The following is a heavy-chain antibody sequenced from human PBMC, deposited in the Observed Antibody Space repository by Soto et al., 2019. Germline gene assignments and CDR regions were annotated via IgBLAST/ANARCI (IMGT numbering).Heavy chain of an antibody. Sequence: GGSLRLSCAASGFTFSSYGMHWVRQAPGKGLEWVAVIWYDGSNKYYADSVKGRFTISRDNSKNTLYLQMNSLRAENTAVYYCAREPGIAVAGIPFEDYYYGMDVWGQGTTVTVSS. CDR2: IWYDGSNK. CDR3: AREPGIAVAGIPFEDYYYGMDV. CDR1: GFTFSSYG. J-gene: IGHJ6*02. V-gene: IGHV3-33*01. D-gene: IGHD6-19*01.